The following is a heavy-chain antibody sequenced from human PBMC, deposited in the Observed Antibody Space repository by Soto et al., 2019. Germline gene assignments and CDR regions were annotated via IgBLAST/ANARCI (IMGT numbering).Heavy chain of an antibody. CDR1: GFTFSSYG. CDR3: ARDDYYDSSGYLSYYYYGMDV. Sequence: LRLSCAASGFTFSSYGMHWVRQAPGKGLEWVAVIWYDGSNKYYADSVKGRFTISRDNSKNTLYLQMNSLRAEDTAVYYCARDDYYDSSGYLSYYYYGMDVWGQGTTVTVSS. J-gene: IGHJ6*02. V-gene: IGHV3-33*01. CDR2: IWYDGSNK. D-gene: IGHD3-22*01.